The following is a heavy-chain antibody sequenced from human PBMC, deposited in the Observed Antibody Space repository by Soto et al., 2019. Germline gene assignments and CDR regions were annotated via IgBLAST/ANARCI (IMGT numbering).Heavy chain of an antibody. V-gene: IGHV3-30*18. D-gene: IGHD6-19*01. CDR1: GFTVSSKY. Sequence: PGGSLRLSCAASGFTVSSKYMNWVRQAPGKGLEWVEGISYDGVNKFYSDYMKGRLTVSRDNAKNTFYLQMNSLRPADTALYYCAKARYASGWSGLDTWGQGALVTVSS. J-gene: IGHJ5*02. CDR2: ISYDGVNK. CDR3: AKARYASGWSGLDT.